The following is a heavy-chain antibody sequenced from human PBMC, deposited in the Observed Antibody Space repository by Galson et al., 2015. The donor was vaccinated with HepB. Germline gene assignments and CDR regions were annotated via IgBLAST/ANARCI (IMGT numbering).Heavy chain of an antibody. V-gene: IGHV3-15*01. CDR1: GFTFSNAW. CDR3: TTDRLGPNDYVALYYGMDV. D-gene: IGHD3-16*01. J-gene: IGHJ6*02. Sequence: SLRLSCAASGFTFSNAWMSWVRQAPGKGLEWVGRIKSKTDGGTTDYAAPVKGRFTISRDDSKNTLYLQMNSLKTEDTAVYHCTTDRLGPNDYVALYYGMDVWGQGTTVTVSS. CDR2: IKSKTDGGTT.